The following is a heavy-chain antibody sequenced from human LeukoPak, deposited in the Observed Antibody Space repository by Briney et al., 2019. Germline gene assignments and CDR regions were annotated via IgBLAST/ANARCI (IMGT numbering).Heavy chain of an antibody. J-gene: IGHJ4*02. CDR3: AREAGSRYYFDY. CDR2: IYYSGTT. CDR1: GDSISSYY. V-gene: IGHV4-59*01. Sequence: PSETLSLTCTVSGDSISSYYWSWIRQPPGKGLEWIGYIYYSGTTSYNPSLRSRLTISVDTSKNQFSLRLTSVTAADTAVYYCAREAGSRYYFDYWGQGTLVTVSS. D-gene: IGHD3-10*01.